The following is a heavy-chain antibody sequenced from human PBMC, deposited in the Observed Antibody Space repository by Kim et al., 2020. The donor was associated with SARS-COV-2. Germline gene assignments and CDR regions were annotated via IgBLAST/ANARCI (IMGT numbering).Heavy chain of an antibody. CDR3: ARGPSAVDFDWLLYSWDY. CDR1: GGSISSSSYY. D-gene: IGHD3-9*01. Sequence: SETLSLTCTVSGGSISSSSYYWGWIRQPPGKGLEWIGSIYYSGSTYYNPSLKSRVTISVDTSKNQFSLKLSSVTAADTAVYYCARGPSAVDFDWLLYSWDYWGQGTLVTISS. V-gene: IGHV4-39*07. J-gene: IGHJ4*02. CDR2: IYYSGST.